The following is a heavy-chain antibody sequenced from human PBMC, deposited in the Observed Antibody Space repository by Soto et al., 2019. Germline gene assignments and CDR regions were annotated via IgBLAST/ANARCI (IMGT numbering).Heavy chain of an antibody. V-gene: IGHV1-69*01. CDR3: ARVLVFAGSYLGASDY. Sequence: QVQLVQSGAEVKKPGSSVKVSCKASGGTFSSYAISWVRQAPGQELEWMGGIIPILGTANYAQKFQGRVTITADESTSTAYMELSSLRSEDTAVYYCARVLVFAGSYLGASDYWGQGTLVTVSS. CDR1: GGTFSSYA. CDR2: IIPILGTA. D-gene: IGHD1-26*01. J-gene: IGHJ4*02.